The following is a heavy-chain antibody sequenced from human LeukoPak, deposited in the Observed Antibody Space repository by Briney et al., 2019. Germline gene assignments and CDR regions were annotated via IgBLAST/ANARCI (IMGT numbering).Heavy chain of an antibody. D-gene: IGHD4-11*01. J-gene: IGHJ6*02. V-gene: IGHV1-46*01. CDR1: GYTFTSYY. CDR2: INPSGGST. Sequence: ASVKVSCKASGYTFTSYYMHWVRQAPGQGLEWMGIINPSGGSTSYAQKFQGRVTMTRDTSTSTVYMELSSLRSEDTAVYYCAIHTVTKDTSADCYYGMDVWGQGTTVTVSS. CDR3: AIHTVTKDTSADCYYGMDV.